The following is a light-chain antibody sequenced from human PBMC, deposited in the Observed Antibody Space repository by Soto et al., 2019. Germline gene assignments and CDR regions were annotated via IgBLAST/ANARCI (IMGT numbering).Light chain of an antibody. J-gene: IGKJ1*01. CDR3: QQYGNLLWT. CDR1: QDIKNY. V-gene: IGKV1-33*01. Sequence: DIPMTQSPSSLSASVGDRVTITCQASQDIKNYLNWYQQKPGKAPKLLIYDAINLETGVPSRFSGSGSGTDFTFTISSLQPEDIATYYCQQYGNLLWTFGQGTKVEIK. CDR2: DAI.